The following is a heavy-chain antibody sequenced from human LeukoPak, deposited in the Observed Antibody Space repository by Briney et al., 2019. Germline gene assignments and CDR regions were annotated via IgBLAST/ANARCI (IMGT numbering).Heavy chain of an antibody. V-gene: IGHV1-8*01. CDR1: GYTFTSYD. Sequence: ASVKVSCKASGYTFTSYDINWVRQATGQGLEWMGWMNPNSGNTGYAQKFQGRVTMTRNTSISTAYMELSSLRSEDTAVYYCARVPPYYDFWSGSSLYYYYYYMDVWGKGTTVTVSS. CDR3: ARVPPYYDFWSGSSLYYYYYYMDV. CDR2: MNPNSGNT. J-gene: IGHJ6*03. D-gene: IGHD3-3*01.